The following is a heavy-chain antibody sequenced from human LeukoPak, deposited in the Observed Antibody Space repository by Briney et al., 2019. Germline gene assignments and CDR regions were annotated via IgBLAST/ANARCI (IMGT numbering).Heavy chain of an antibody. J-gene: IGHJ3*02. V-gene: IGHV3-23*01. CDR2: ISGSGGST. CDR1: GFTFSSYA. D-gene: IGHD3-16*02. CDR3: AREGGFGYDDAFDT. Sequence: GGSLRLSCAASGFTFSSYAMSWVRQAPGKGLEWVSAISGSGGSTYYADSVKGRFTVSRDNAKNSVYLQMNGLRAEDTAVYYCAREGGFGYDDAFDTWGHGTTVTVSS.